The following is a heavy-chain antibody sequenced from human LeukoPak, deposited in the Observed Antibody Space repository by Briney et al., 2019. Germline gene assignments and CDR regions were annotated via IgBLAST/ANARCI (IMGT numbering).Heavy chain of an antibody. CDR1: GGSIRTTIYY. J-gene: IGHJ4*02. V-gene: IGHV4-39*07. CDR2: IYFSGST. D-gene: IGHD3-10*01. CDR3: ARGGTYWDY. Sequence: SETLPLTCTVSGGSIRTTIYYWGWIRQSPGREPEWIGSIYFSGSTYYNPSLESRVTISVDTSNNQFSLKLTSVTAADTAVYYCARGGTYWDYWGQGTLVTVSS.